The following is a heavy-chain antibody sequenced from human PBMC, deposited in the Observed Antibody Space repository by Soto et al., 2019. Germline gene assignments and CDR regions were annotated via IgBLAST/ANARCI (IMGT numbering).Heavy chain of an antibody. V-gene: IGHV1-2*04. CDR2: INPNSGGT. J-gene: IGHJ4*02. Sequence: ASVKVSCKASGYTFTGYYMHWVRQAPGQGLEWMGWINPNSGGTNYAQKFQGWVTMTRDTSTSTAYMELSRLRSDDTAVYYCAREGGGDAYYFDYWGQGTLVTVSS. CDR3: AREGGGDAYYFDY. CDR1: GYTFTGYY. D-gene: IGHD2-21*02.